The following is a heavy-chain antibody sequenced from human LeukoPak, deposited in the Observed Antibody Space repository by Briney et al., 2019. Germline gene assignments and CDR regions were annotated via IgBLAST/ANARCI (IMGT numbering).Heavy chain of an antibody. J-gene: IGHJ5*02. V-gene: IGHV1-69*13. CDR3: ARDGSGSYLPWLDP. Sequence: ASVKVSCKASGGTFSSYAISWVRQAPGQGLEWMGGIIPIFGTANYAQKFQGRVTITADESTSTAYMELSSLRSEDTAVYYCARDGSGSYLPWLDPWGQGTLVTVSS. CDR1: GGTFSSYA. CDR2: IIPIFGTA. D-gene: IGHD1-26*01.